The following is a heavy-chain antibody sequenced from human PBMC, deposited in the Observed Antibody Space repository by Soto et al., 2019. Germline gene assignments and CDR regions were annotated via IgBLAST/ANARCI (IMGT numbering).Heavy chain of an antibody. Sequence: LCGGSISSGGYYWSWIRQHPGKGLEWIGYIYYSGSTYYNPSLKSRVTISVDTSKNQFSLKLSSVTAADTAVYYCARGGPNSSSWYGRAYYFDYWGQGTLVTVSS. D-gene: IGHD6-13*01. CDR1: GGSISSGGYY. CDR2: IYYSGST. J-gene: IGHJ4*02. CDR3: ARGGPNSSSWYGRAYYFDY. V-gene: IGHV4-31*02.